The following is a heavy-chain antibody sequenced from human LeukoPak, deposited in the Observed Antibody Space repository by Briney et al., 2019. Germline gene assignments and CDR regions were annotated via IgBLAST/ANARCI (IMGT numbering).Heavy chain of an antibody. J-gene: IGHJ4*02. CDR3: ATKQWLAPPPDS. Sequence: GGSLRLSCAASGFTFSKYWMLGVRQPPGKGLESAARSKTVVTVTSYAYSVKGRFTVSRNNADNTMFLQMNSVRDEDTAVYYCATKQWLAPPPDSWGQGSPVTVSS. D-gene: IGHD6-19*01. V-gene: IGHV3-74*01. CDR2: SKTVVTVT. CDR1: GFTFSKYW.